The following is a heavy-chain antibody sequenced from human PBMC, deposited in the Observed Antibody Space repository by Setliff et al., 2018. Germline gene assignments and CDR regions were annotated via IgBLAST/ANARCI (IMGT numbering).Heavy chain of an antibody. D-gene: IGHD3-10*01. J-gene: IGHJ6*02. Sequence: LSLTCTVSGGSTNNYHWTWIRQPAGKGLECIGYIQKSGGTNYNPSLKSRVTISVDTSTNQFSLKLRSVTAADTAVYYCARLSWDGLRYHGLDVWGQGTTVTVSS. CDR1: GGSTNNYH. V-gene: IGHV4-59*01. CDR3: ARLSWDGLRYHGLDV. CDR2: IQKSGGT.